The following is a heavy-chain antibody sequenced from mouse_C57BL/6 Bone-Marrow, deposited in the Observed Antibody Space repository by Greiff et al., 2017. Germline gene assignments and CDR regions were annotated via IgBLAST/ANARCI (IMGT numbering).Heavy chain of an antibody. J-gene: IGHJ3*01. CDR2: INSDGGST. D-gene: IGHD2-5*01. CDR3: ARLSNYNFFAY. V-gene: IGHV5-2*01. CDR1: EYELPSHD. Sequence: DVKLVESGGGLVQPGESLKLSCESNEYELPSHDMSWVRKTPEKRLELVAAINSDGGSTYYPDTMERRFIISRDNTKKTLYLQMSSLRSEDTALYYCARLSNYNFFAYWGQGTLVTVSA.